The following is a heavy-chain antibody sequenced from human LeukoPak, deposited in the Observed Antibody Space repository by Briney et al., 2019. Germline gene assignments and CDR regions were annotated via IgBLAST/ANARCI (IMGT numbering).Heavy chain of an antibody. CDR2: IKQDGSEK. CDR1: GFTFSSYW. J-gene: IGHJ6*03. Sequence: GGSLRLSCTASGFTFSSYWMSWVRQAPGKGLEWVANIKQDGSEKYYVDSVKGRFTISRDNAKNSLYLEMNSLRAEDTAVYYCARRRNYDFWSGYYYYYYMDVWGKGTTVTVSS. CDR3: ARRRNYDFWSGYYYYYYMDV. D-gene: IGHD3-3*01. V-gene: IGHV3-7*01.